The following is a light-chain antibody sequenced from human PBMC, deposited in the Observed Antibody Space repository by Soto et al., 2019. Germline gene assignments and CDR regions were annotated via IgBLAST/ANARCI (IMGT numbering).Light chain of an antibody. J-gene: IGKJ5*01. CDR1: QSVSSY. V-gene: IGKV3-11*01. CDR2: DAS. Sequence: IVLTQSPATLSLSPGERATLSCRASQSVSSYLAWYQQKPGQAPRLLIYDASNRATGIPARFTGSGSGTDFNLTISTLEPEDFAVYYCQQRQYWPPITFGQGTRLE. CDR3: QQRQYWPPIT.